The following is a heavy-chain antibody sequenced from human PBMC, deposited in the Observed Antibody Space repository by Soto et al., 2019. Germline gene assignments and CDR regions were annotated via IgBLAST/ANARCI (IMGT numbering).Heavy chain of an antibody. J-gene: IGHJ6*03. CDR3: ASLRFWPGGYYYMDV. Sequence: GGSLRLSCAASGFTFSDYYMSWIRQAPGKGLEWVSYISSSGSTIYYADSVKGRFTISRDNAKNSLYLQMNSLRAEDTAVYYCASLRFWPGGYYYMDVWGKGNTVTVSS. D-gene: IGHD3-3*01. CDR1: GFTFSDYY. V-gene: IGHV3-11*01. CDR2: ISSSGSTI.